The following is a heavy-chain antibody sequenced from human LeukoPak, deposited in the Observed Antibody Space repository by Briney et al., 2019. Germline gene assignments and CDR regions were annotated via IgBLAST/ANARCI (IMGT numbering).Heavy chain of an antibody. V-gene: IGHV4-59*12. CDR1: GGSISSYY. CDR2: IYYSGST. Sequence: SETLSLTCTVSGGSISSYYWSWIRQPPGKGLEWIGYIYYSGSTNYNPSLKSRVTMSVDTSKNEFSLKLSSVTAADTAVYYCARDDTSRAYDNWGQGTLVTVSS. J-gene: IGHJ4*02. D-gene: IGHD3-22*01. CDR3: ARDDTSRAYDN.